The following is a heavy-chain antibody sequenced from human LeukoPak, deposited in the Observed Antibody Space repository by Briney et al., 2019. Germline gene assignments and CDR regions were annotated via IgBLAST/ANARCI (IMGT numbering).Heavy chain of an antibody. Sequence: PGRSLRLSCAASGFIFSSYGMHWVRQAPGKGLEWVAVIWYDENNKYYADSVKGRFTISRDNSKNTLYLQMNSLRAEDTAVYYCTRVIVAVPGYFDYFDFWGQGALVTVSS. V-gene: IGHV3-33*01. CDR3: TRVIVAVPGYFDYFDF. D-gene: IGHD6-19*01. CDR1: GFIFSSYG. CDR2: IWYDENNK. J-gene: IGHJ4*02.